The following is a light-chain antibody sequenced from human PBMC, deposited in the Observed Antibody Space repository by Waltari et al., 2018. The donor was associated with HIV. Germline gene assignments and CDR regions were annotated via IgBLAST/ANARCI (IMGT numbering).Light chain of an antibody. CDR2: GAS. J-gene: IGKJ2*01. CDR3: QQYYGSPT. CDR1: QDISNF. V-gene: IGKV1-8*01. Sequence: AIRMTQSPSSLSASTGDRVTFTCRASQDISNFLAWYQQKPGKAPNLLIYGASTLQGGVPSRFSGSGSGTDFTLTITCLQSEDFATYFCQQYYGSPTFGQGTKL.